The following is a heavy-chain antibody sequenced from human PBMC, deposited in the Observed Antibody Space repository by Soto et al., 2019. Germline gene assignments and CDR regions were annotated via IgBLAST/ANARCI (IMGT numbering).Heavy chain of an antibody. CDR3: ARGRIGFDP. CDR2: INDLGST. D-gene: IGHD2-15*01. CDR1: GGSFSGYY. V-gene: IGHV4-34*01. J-gene: IGHJ5*02. Sequence: SDTLSLTCAVFGGSFSGYYWSWIRQSPEKGLEWTAEINDLGSTNYNPSLKSRVTISVDPSKSQLSLKLTAVTAVDTGVYYCARGRIGFDPWGQGAQVT.